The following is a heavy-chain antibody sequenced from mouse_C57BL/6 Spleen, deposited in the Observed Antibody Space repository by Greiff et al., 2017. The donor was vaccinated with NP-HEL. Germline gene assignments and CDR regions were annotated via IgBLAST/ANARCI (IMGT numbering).Heavy chain of an antibody. J-gene: IGHJ3*01. Sequence: QVQLQQSGPGLVQPSQSLSITCTVSGFSLTSYGVHWVRQSPGKGLEWLGVIWSGGSTDYNAAFISRLSISKDNSKSQVFFKMNSLQADDTAIYYCARNHYGSSYWFAYWGQGTLVTVSA. CDR3: ARNHYGSSYWFAY. D-gene: IGHD1-1*01. V-gene: IGHV2-2*01. CDR2: IWSGGST. CDR1: GFSLTSYG.